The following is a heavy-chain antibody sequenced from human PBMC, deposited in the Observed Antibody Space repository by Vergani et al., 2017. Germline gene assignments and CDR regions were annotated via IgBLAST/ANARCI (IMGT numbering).Heavy chain of an antibody. CDR2: IWYDGSNK. CDR1: GFTFSSYG. J-gene: IGHJ4*02. V-gene: IGHV3-33*01. Sequence: QVQLVESGGGVVQPGRSLRLSCAASGFTFSSYGMHWVRQAPGKGLEWVAVIWYDGSNKYYADSVKGRFTISRDNSKNTLYLQMNSLRAEDTAVYYCARDVRLVVAAGIGLVGYWGQGTLVTVSS. CDR3: ARDVRLVVAAGIGLVGY. D-gene: IGHD2-15*01.